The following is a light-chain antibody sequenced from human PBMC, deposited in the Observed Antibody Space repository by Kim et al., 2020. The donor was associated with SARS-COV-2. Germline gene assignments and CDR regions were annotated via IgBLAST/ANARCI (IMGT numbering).Light chain of an antibody. J-gene: IGKJ1*01. CDR3: QQSFTPPWT. V-gene: IGKV1-39*01. CDR2: AIS. CDR1: QNIMFH. Sequence: DIQMTQSPSSLSASVGDRVTITCRASQNIMFHLSWYQQKPGKAPRSLMYAISTLETGVPSRFSGSGSGTDFNFTISSLQPEDFAIYYCQQSFTPPWTFGQGTKVDIK.